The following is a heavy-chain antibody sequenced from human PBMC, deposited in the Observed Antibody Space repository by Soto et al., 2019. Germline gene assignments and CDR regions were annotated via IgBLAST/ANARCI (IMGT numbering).Heavy chain of an antibody. Sequence: EVQLVESGGGLVKPGGSLRLSCAVSGFTLGNAWMTWVRQAPGKGLEWVGRIKRKTDGGTADYAAPVKGRFTISRDDSKNTLYLQMNSLKTEDTAVYYCTTEAVEYCSSISCSGYMDVWSKGTTVTVSS. J-gene: IGHJ6*03. CDR1: GFTLGNAW. CDR3: TTEAVEYCSSISCSGYMDV. V-gene: IGHV3-15*01. CDR2: IKRKTDGGTA. D-gene: IGHD2-2*01.